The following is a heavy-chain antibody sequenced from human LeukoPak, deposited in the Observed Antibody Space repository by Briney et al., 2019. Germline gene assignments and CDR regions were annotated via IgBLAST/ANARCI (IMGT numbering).Heavy chain of an antibody. Sequence: KPSETLSLTCTVSGGSISSSSYYWGWIRQPPGKGLEWIGSIYYSGSTYYNPSLKSRVTISVDTSKNQFSLKLSSVTAADTAVYYCARDDRGRLFPFDYWGQGTLVTVSS. CDR2: IYYSGST. CDR3: ARDDRGRLFPFDY. CDR1: GGSISSSSYY. J-gene: IGHJ4*02. V-gene: IGHV4-39*02. D-gene: IGHD3-22*01.